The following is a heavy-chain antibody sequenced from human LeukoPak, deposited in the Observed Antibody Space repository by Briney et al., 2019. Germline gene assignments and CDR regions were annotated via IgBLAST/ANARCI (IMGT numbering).Heavy chain of an antibody. J-gene: IGHJ4*02. CDR2: IYPSGST. CDR1: GASITTSNW. Sequence: PSETLSLTCAVSGASITTSNWWTWVRQPPGKGLEWIGEIYPSGSTNYNPSLKSRVTISLDKSKNQFSLKLSSVTAADTAVYYCARSDRYSGSYYDYWGQGTLVTVSS. D-gene: IGHD1-26*01. CDR3: ARSDRYSGSYYDY. V-gene: IGHV4-4*02.